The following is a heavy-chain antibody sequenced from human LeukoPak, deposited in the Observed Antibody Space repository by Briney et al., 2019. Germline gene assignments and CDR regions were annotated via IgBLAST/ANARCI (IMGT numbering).Heavy chain of an antibody. V-gene: IGHV3-30*18. Sequence: GGSLRLSCAASGFTFSSYGMHWVRQAPGKGLEWVAVISYDGSNKYYADSVKGRFTISRDNSKNTLYLQMNSLRAEDTAVYYCAKDPSMTTPSCYFDYWGQGTLVTVSS. CDR2: ISYDGSNK. D-gene: IGHD4-17*01. CDR3: AKDPSMTTPSCYFDY. J-gene: IGHJ4*02. CDR1: GFTFSSYG.